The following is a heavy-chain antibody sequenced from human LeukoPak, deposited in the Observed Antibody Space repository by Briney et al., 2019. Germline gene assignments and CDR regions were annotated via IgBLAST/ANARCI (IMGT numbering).Heavy chain of an antibody. CDR1: GGTFSSYA. J-gene: IGHJ4*02. CDR2: IIPIFGTA. D-gene: IGHD5-12*01. V-gene: IGHV1-69*13. Sequence: SVKVSCRASGGTFSSYAISWVRQAPGQGLEWMGGIIPIFGTANYAQKFQGRVTITADESTSTAYMELSSLRSEDTAVYYCARGSSGGDGDIQPTTSYFDYWGQGTLVTVSS. CDR3: ARGSSGGDGDIQPTTSYFDY.